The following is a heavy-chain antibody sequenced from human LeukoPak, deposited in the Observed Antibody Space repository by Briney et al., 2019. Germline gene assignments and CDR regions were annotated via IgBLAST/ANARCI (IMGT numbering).Heavy chain of an antibody. V-gene: IGHV3-23*01. J-gene: IGHJ5*02. CDR3: AREGPYRGYFDP. CDR2: ISGRCTHT. D-gene: IGHD2-21*01. Sequence: GGSLRLSCAASGFPSPFTFNMYALSSVRQAPGKGLELVASISGRCTHTLYADSVKGRLTISRDNSKNTVYLQMNTLRADDMGLYYCAREGPYRGYFDPWGQGALVTVSS. CDR1: GFPSPFTFNMYA.